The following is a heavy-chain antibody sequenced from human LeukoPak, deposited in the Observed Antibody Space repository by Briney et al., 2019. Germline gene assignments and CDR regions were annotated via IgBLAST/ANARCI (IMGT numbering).Heavy chain of an antibody. V-gene: IGHV4-39*01. J-gene: IGHJ4*02. Sequence: PETLSLTCTVSGGSISSSSDYWGWIRQPPGKGLEWIGSIYYSGSTYYNPSRKSRITISVYTSTNQFSLKLSSVTAADTAVYYGARYPRGASAGNFDYWGQGTLVTVSS. D-gene: IGHD6-13*01. CDR2: IYYSGST. CDR1: GGSISSSSDY. CDR3: ARYPRGASAGNFDY.